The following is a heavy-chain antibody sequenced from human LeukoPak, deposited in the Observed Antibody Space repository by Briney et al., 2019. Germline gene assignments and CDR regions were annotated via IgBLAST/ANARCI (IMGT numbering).Heavy chain of an antibody. CDR1: GYTFTGYY. CDR2: INPNSGGT. Sequence: ASVKVSCKASGYTFTGYYMHWVRQAPGQGLEWMGWINPNSGGTNYAQKFQGRVTMTRDTSISTAYMELSRLRSDDTAVYYCARAGAVHYYYYMDVWGKGTTVTVSS. D-gene: IGHD6-19*01. V-gene: IGHV1-2*02. CDR3: ARAGAVHYYYYMDV. J-gene: IGHJ6*03.